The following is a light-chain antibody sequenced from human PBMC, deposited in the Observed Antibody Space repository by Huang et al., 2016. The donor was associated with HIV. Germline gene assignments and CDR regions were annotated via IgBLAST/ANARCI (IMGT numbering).Light chain of an antibody. CDR1: QDITNY. Sequence: DIQMTQSPFSLSASVGDRVTITCQASQDITNYLNWYQQKPGKAPKLLIYDASNLETGVPSRFSGSGSGTDFTFTISSLQPEDIATYYCQHYDNLPLTFGGGTKVEI. V-gene: IGKV1-33*01. CDR3: QHYDNLPLT. CDR2: DAS. J-gene: IGKJ4*01.